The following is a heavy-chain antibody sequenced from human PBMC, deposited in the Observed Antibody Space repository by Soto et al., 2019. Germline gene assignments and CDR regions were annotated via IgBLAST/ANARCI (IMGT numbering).Heavy chain of an antibody. Sequence: GGSLRRSCAASGSIFENFVMSGGGQAPGKGLEWISSISGSGFKKYYAGSVKGRFTISRDNSKSTVYLELNNLSAEDTAVYHCAKNQGVELVPLATVDWFDPWGQGSVVTVSS. D-gene: IGHD1-26*01. J-gene: IGHJ5*02. CDR2: ISGSGFKK. CDR3: AKNQGVELVPLATVDWFDP. CDR1: GSIFENFV. V-gene: IGHV3-23*01.